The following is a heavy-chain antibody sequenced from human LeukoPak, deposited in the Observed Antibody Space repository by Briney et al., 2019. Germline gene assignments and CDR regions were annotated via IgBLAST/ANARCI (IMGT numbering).Heavy chain of an antibody. CDR1: GGTFSSFA. V-gene: IGHV1-69*06. J-gene: IGHJ3*02. CDR2: IIPIFGTA. CDR3: ASKWGRECSGGSCYHAFDI. D-gene: IGHD2-15*01. Sequence: ASVKVSCKASGGTFSSFAISWVRQAPGQGLEWMGGIIPIFGTANYGQKFQGRVTITADKSTSTAYMELSSLRSEDTAVYYCASKWGRECSGGSCYHAFDIWGQGTMVTVSS.